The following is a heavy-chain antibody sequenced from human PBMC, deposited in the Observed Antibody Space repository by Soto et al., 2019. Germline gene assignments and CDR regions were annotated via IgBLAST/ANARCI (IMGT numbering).Heavy chain of an antibody. Sequence: SQTLSLTCAISGDSVSSNSAAWNWIRQSPSRGLEWLGRTYYRSKWYNDYAVSVTSRITINPDTSKNQFSLQLNSVTTEDTAVYYCARVSSHYDILTGYGMDVWGLGTTVTVSS. CDR1: GDSVSSNSAA. V-gene: IGHV6-1*01. CDR2: TYYRSKWYN. CDR3: ARVSSHYDILTGYGMDV. J-gene: IGHJ6*02. D-gene: IGHD3-9*01.